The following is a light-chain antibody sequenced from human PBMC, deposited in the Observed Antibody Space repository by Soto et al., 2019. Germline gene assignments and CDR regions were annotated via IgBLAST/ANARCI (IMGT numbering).Light chain of an antibody. CDR2: AAS. CDR1: QSISSY. CDR3: QQSYSIPIT. Sequence: IQMTQSPSSLSASVGDRVTITCRASQSISSYLNWYQQKPGKAPKLLIYAASSLQSGVPSRFSGSGSGTDFTLTISSLQAEDFATYYCQQSYSIPITFGQGTRLEIK. J-gene: IGKJ5*01. V-gene: IGKV1-39*01.